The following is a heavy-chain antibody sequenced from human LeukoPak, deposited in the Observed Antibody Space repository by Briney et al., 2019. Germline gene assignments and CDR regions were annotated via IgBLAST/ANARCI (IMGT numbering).Heavy chain of an antibody. CDR2: IYHSGST. V-gene: IGHV4-38-2*02. CDR1: DYSFSSDYY. J-gene: IGHJ6*03. Sequence: SETLSLTCTVSDYSFSSDYYWAWIRQPPGKGLEWIGSIYHSGSTYYNPSLKSRVTMSLDTSKNQFSLRLSSVTAADTAVYYCARTTMVRGTYYMDVWGKGTTVTVSS. CDR3: ARTTMVRGTYYMDV. D-gene: IGHD3-10*01.